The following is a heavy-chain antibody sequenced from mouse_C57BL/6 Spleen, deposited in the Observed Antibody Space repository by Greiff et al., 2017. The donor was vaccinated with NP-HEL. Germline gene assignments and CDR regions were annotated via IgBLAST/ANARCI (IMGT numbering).Heavy chain of an antibody. J-gene: IGHJ4*01. Sequence: DVQLQESGPGLVKPSQTVFLTCTVTGISITTGNYRWSWIRQFPGNKLEWIGYIYYSGTITYNPSLTSRTTITRDTPKNQFFLEMNSLTAEDTATYYCARERWLLRYAMDYWGQGTSVTVSS. CDR1: GISITTGNYR. D-gene: IGHD2-3*01. V-gene: IGHV3-5*01. CDR3: ARERWLLRYAMDY. CDR2: IYYSGTI.